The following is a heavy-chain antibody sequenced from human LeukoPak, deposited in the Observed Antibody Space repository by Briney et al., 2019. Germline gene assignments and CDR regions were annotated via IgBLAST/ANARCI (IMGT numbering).Heavy chain of an antibody. CDR2: IYPGDSDT. D-gene: IGHD1-26*01. V-gene: IGHV5-51*01. CDR3: ARSQHSGSYPVYFDY. CDR1: GYSFTSYW. Sequence: GESLKISCKGSGYSFTSYWIGWVRQMPGKGLEWMGIIYPGDSDTRYSPSFQGQVTISADKSISTAYLQWSSLKASDTAMYYCARSQHSGSYPVYFDYWGQGTLVTVSS. J-gene: IGHJ4*02.